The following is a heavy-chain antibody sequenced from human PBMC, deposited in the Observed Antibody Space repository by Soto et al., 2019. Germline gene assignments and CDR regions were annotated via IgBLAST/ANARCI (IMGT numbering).Heavy chain of an antibody. Sequence: GGSLRLSGAASGFTFQTCAMEWLRQPPGKALEWVSSITISGNYIYYADSVNGRLTISRYNGRNSVYLQMNSLRAEDTAVYYYVKVGVLSTNFRWFGLWEPGHLVTVSS. CDR1: GFTFQTCA. V-gene: IGHV3-21*01. D-gene: IGHD2-8*01. CDR2: ITISGNYI. J-gene: IGHJ5*02. CDR3: VKVGVLSTNFRWFGL.